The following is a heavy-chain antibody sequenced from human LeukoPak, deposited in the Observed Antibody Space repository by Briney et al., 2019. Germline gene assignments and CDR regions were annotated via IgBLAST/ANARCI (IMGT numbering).Heavy chain of an antibody. CDR3: AREEGAPIAAANI. CDR1: GYIFTSYS. D-gene: IGHD6-13*01. Sequence: GASVKVSCKASGYIFTSYSISRVRQAPGQGLEWMGWISAYNGDTNYVQKFQGGVTMTTDTSTSTAYMELKSLRSDDTAVYYCAREEGAPIAAANIWGLGTKVTVSS. J-gene: IGHJ3*02. CDR2: ISAYNGDT. V-gene: IGHV1-18*01.